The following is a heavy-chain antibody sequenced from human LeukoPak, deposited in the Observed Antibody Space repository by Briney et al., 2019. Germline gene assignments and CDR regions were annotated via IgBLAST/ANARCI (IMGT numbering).Heavy chain of an antibody. CDR3: ARVPPLYDYVWGSYFGFDY. D-gene: IGHD3-16*01. V-gene: IGHV1-18*01. CDR2: ISAYNGNT. J-gene: IGHJ4*02. Sequence: ASVKVSCKASGYTFTSYGISWVRQAPGQGLEWMGWISAYNGNTNYAQKLQGRVTMTTDTFTSTAYMELRSLRSDDTAVYYCARVPPLYDYVWGSYFGFDYWGQGTLVTVSS. CDR1: GYTFTSYG.